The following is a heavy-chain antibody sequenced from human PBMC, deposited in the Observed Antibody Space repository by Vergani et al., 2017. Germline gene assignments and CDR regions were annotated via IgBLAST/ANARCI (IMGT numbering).Heavy chain of an antibody. J-gene: IGHJ4*02. D-gene: IGHD4-17*01. Sequence: QVQLVESGGGVVQPGRSLRLSCAASGFTFSSYGVHWVRQAPGKGLEWVAVIWYDGSNKYYADSVKGRFTISRDNSKNTLYLQMNSLRAEDTAVYYCASYYDYGDYFDYWGQGTLVTVSS. V-gene: IGHV3-33*01. CDR1: GFTFSSYG. CDR3: ASYYDYGDYFDY. CDR2: IWYDGSNK.